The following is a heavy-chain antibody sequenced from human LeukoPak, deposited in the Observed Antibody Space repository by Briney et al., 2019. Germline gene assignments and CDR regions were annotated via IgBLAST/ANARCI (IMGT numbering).Heavy chain of an antibody. CDR1: GGTFSSYA. CDR3: ARVRVAARSPTYYYYYYYMDV. Sequence: GASVKVSCKASGGTFSSYAISWVRQAPGQGLEWMGGIIPIFGTANYAQKFQGRVTITADESTSTAYMELSSLRSEDTAVYYCARVRVAARSPTYYYYYYYMDVWGKGTTVTVSS. CDR2: IIPIFGTA. D-gene: IGHD6-6*01. J-gene: IGHJ6*03. V-gene: IGHV1-69*13.